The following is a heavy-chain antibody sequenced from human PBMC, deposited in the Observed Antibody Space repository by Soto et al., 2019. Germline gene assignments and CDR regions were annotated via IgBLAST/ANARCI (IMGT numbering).Heavy chain of an antibody. CDR1: GFTFSSYG. CDR3: AKGRVRGIAAAAPYYFDY. D-gene: IGHD6-13*01. J-gene: IGHJ4*02. CDR2: ISYDGSNK. Sequence: PGGSLRLSCAASGFTFSSYGMHWVRQAPGKGLEWVAVISYDGSNKYYADSVKGRFTISRDNSKNTLYLQMNSLRAEDTAVYYCAKGRVRGIAAAAPYYFDYWGQGTLVTV. V-gene: IGHV3-30*18.